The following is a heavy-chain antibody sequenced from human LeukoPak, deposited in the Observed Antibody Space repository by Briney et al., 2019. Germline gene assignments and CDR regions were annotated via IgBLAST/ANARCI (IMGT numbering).Heavy chain of an antibody. CDR1: GGSFSGYY. D-gene: IGHD2-15*01. CDR2: INHSGST. CDR3: ARTLGYCSGGSCYALRY. J-gene: IGHJ4*02. V-gene: IGHV4-34*01. Sequence: SETLSLTCAVYGGSFSGYYWSWIRQPPGKGLEWIGVINHSGSTNYNPSLKSRVTISVDTSKNQFSLKLSSVTAADTAVYYCARTLGYCSGGSCYALRYWGQGTLVTVSS.